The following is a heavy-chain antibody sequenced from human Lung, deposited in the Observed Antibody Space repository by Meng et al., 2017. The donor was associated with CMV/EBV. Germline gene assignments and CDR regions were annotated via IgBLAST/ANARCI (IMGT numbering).Heavy chain of an antibody. V-gene: IGHV3-15*01. Sequence: GGSLRLSCAASGFTFSNAWMSWVRQAPGKGLEWVGRIKSKTDGGTTDYAAPVKGRFTISRDDSKNTLYLQMNSLKTEDTAVYYCTTGFFWGGSYDYWGQGTLVTVSS. CDR1: GFTFSNAW. D-gene: IGHD3-16*01. J-gene: IGHJ4*02. CDR3: TTGFFWGGSYDY. CDR2: IKSKTDGGTT.